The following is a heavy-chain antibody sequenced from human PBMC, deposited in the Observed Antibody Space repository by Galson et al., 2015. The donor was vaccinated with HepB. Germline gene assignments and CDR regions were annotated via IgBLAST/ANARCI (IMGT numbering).Heavy chain of an antibody. V-gene: IGHV3-74*01. CDR3: ARDVVAGDTF. CDR2: INPDGSNP. D-gene: IGHD2-21*01. CDR1: EFTFSNYW. Sequence: SLRLSCAASEFTFSNYWMHWVRQAPGKGLVWVSRINPDGSNPAYADSVKGRFTISRDNAKNTLYLQMNSLRVEDTAVYYCARDVVAGDTFWGQGTLVTVSS. J-gene: IGHJ4*02.